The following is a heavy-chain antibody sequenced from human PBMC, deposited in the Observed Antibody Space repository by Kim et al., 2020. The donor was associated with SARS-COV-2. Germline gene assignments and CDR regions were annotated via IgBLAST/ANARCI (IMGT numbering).Heavy chain of an antibody. V-gene: IGHV7-4-1*02. CDR1: GYTFTSYA. D-gene: IGHD3-3*01. J-gene: IGHJ6*02. CDR2: INTNTGNP. Sequence: ASVKVSCKASGYTFTSYAMNWVRQAPGQGLEWMGWINTNTGNPTYAQGFTGRFVFSLDTSVSTAYLQISSLKAEDTAVYYCARGEYYDFWSGYWLPNYYYGMDVWGQGTTVTVSS. CDR3: ARGEYYDFWSGYWLPNYYYGMDV.